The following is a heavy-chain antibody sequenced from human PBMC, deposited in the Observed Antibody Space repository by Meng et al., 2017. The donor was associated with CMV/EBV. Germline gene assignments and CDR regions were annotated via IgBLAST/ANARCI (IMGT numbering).Heavy chain of an antibody. CDR3: ARGRLTGTTVRSYYYYGMDV. V-gene: IGHV4-34*01. Sequence: SETLSLTCAVYGWSFSGYYWSWIRQPPGKGLEWIGEINHSGSTNYNPSLKSRVTISVDTSKNQFPLKLSSVTAADTAVYYCARGRLTGTTVRSYYYYGMDVWGQGTTVTVSS. CDR2: INHSGST. J-gene: IGHJ6*02. CDR1: GWSFSGYY. D-gene: IGHD1-7*01.